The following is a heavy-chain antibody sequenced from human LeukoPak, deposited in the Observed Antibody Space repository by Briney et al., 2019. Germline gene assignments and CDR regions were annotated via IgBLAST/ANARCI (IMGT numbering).Heavy chain of an antibody. CDR3: ARERSTSGYILAY. J-gene: IGHJ4*02. V-gene: IGHV3-53*01. CDR2: IYTAGST. Sequence: GGSLRLSCAASGFSVNDNYMSWVRQAPGKGLEWVSVIYTAGSTYYADSVKGRFTISRDNSKNTLYLQMNSLRAEDTAVYYCARERSTSGYILAYWGQGTLVTVSS. CDR1: GFSVNDNY. D-gene: IGHD3-22*01.